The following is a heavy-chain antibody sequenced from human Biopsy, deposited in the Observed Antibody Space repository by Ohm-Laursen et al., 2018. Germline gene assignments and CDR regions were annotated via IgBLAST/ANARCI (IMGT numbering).Heavy chain of an antibody. CDR3: ATKLTGYFHH. CDR2: NIPILGTG. CDR1: EGTFSNYG. J-gene: IGHJ1*01. Sequence: GASVKVSCKAPEGTFSNYGVNWVRQAPGQGLEWLGGNIPILGTGNYAQKFQDRVTVAADTSTSTATMEPRSLRSDDTAVYYCATKLTGYFHHWGQGTLVSVSS. V-gene: IGHV1-69*06. D-gene: IGHD3-9*01.